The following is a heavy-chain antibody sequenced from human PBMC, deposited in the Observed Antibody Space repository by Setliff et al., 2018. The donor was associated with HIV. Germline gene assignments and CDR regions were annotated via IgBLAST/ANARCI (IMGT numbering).Heavy chain of an antibody. CDR2: IHNTGST. CDR1: GHSISGGYY. J-gene: IGHJ4*02. D-gene: IGHD6-13*01. CDR3: ARGSRSHGGMFGY. V-gene: IGHV4-38-2*01. Sequence: SETLSLTCAVSGHSISGGYYWGWIRQPPGKGLEWIGYIHNTGSTDSNSSLKSRVTMSLDTSKNQFSLKLSSVTAADTAIYYCARGSRSHGGMFGYWGQGTLVTVSS.